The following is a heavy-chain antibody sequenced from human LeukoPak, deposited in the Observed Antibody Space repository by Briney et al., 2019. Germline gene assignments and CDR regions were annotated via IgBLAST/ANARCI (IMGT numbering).Heavy chain of an antibody. V-gene: IGHV1-8*01. CDR2: MNPNSGNT. CDR1: GYTFTSYD. J-gene: IGHJ4*02. D-gene: IGHD3-22*01. Sequence: ASVKVSCKASGYTFTSYDINWVRQATGQGLEWMGWMNPNSGNTGYAQKFQGRVTMTRNNSISTAYMELSSLRSEDTAVYYCARAYDSSGYYYAISSDWGQGTLVAVSS. CDR3: ARAYDSSGYYYAISSD.